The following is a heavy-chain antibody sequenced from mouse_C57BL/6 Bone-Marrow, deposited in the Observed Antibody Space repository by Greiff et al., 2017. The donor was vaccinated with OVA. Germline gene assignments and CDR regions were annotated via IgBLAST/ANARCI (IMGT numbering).Heavy chain of an antibody. CDR2: IDPENGDT. Sequence: EVQLQQSGAELVRPGASVKLSCTASGFNIKDDYMHWVKQRPEQGLEWIGWIDPENGDTEYASKFQGKATITADTSSNTAYLQLSSLTSEDTAVYYSTTWRRQDYWGKGTTLTVSS. J-gene: IGHJ2*01. D-gene: IGHD2-12*01. CDR1: GFNIKDDY. CDR3: TTWRRQDY. V-gene: IGHV14-4*01.